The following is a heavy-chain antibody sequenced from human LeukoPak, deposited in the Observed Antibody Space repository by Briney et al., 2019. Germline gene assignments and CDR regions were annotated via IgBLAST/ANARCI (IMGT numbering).Heavy chain of an antibody. CDR2: INPNSGGT. D-gene: IGHD3-9*01. Sequence: GASVKVSCKASGYTFTGYYMHWVRPAPGQGLEWMGWINPNSGGTNYAQKFQGSVTMTRDTSISTAYMELSKLRSDDTAVYYCARGYDILTGYYNHWGQGTLVTVSS. J-gene: IGHJ4*02. V-gene: IGHV1-2*02. CDR1: GYTFTGYY. CDR3: ARGYDILTGYYNH.